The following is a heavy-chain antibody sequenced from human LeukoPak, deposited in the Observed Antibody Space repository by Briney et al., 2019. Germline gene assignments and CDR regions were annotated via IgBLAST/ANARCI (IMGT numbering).Heavy chain of an antibody. D-gene: IGHD3-22*01. V-gene: IGHV3-23*01. J-gene: IGHJ4*02. CDR3: GKDRPNYYDVNGHYYRRDGDY. Sequence: GGSLRLSCAASGFTFSTYAMSSVGQAPGKGLEWVSSIGGSGGSTYYAGSVRGRFTVSRNNSKNTLYLQMNSLRAEDTAVYYCGKDRPNYYDVNGHYYRRDGDYWGQGTLVTVSS. CDR2: IGGSGGST. CDR1: GFTFSTYA.